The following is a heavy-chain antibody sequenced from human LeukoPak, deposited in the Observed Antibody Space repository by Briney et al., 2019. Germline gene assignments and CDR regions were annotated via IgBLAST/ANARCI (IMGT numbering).Heavy chain of an antibody. CDR1: GYFISTGYY. CDR3: AVAVVARGKDAFDI. CDR2: IYHSGNN. V-gene: IGHV4-38-2*02. D-gene: IGHD2-15*01. Sequence: SETLSLTCTVSGYFISTGYYWGWIRQSPGKGLEWIAIIYHSGNNYYNPSLKSRVTISVDTSKNQFSLKLTSVTAADTAVYYCAVAVVARGKDAFDIWGQGTMVTVSS. J-gene: IGHJ3*02.